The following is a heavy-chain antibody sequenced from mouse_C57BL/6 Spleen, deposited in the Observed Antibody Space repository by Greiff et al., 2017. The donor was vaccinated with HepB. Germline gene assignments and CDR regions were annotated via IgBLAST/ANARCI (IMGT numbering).Heavy chain of an antibody. D-gene: IGHD1-1*02. CDR3: ASDYVGFAY. J-gene: IGHJ3*01. V-gene: IGHV1-82*01. CDR2: IYPGDGDT. Sequence: QVQLQQSGPELVKPGASVKISCKASGYAFSSSWMNWVKQRPGKGLEWIGRIYPGDGDTNYNGKFKGKATLTADKSSSTAYMQLSSLTSEDSAVHFCASDYVGFAYWGQGTLVTVSA. CDR1: GYAFSSSW.